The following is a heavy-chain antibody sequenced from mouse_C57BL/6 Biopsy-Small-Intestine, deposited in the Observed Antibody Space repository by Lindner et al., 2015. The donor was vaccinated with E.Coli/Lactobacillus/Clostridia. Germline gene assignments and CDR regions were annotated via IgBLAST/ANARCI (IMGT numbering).Heavy chain of an antibody. V-gene: IGHV1-42*01. J-gene: IGHJ3*01. D-gene: IGHD1-1*01. CDR1: GYSFTGYY. CDR2: INPSTGGT. CDR3: ARIFDNGTSYKAWFAY. Sequence: VQLQESGPELVKPGASVKISCKASGYSFTGYYMKWVKQSPEKSLEWMGEINPSTGGTTYNQKFKAKATLTVDKSSSTAYMQLKSLTSDDSAVYYCARIFDNGTSYKAWFAYWGQGTLVTVSA.